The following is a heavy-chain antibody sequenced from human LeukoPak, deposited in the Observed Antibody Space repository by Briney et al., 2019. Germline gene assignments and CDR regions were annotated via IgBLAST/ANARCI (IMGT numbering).Heavy chain of an antibody. D-gene: IGHD3-3*01. J-gene: IGHJ6*02. Sequence: GGSLRLSCAASGFTFSNYAMHWVRQAPGKGLEWVAVISYDGSNKYYADSVKGRFTISRDNSKNTLYLRMNSLRAEDTAVYYCARDYPPRNFWSGYYNNYYYYGMDVWGQGTTVTVSS. CDR3: ARDYPPRNFWSGYYNNYYYYGMDV. V-gene: IGHV3-30-3*01. CDR2: ISYDGSNK. CDR1: GFTFSNYA.